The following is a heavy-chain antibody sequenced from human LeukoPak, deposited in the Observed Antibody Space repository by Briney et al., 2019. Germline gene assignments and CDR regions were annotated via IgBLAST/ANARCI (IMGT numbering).Heavy chain of an antibody. D-gene: IGHD2-15*01. V-gene: IGHV1-8*03. J-gene: IGHJ6*03. CDR2: MNPNSGNT. CDR1: GYTFTSYD. Sequence: GASVKVSCKASGYTFTSYDINWVRQATGQGLEWMGWMNPNSGNTGYAQKFQGRVTITRNTSISTAYMELSSLRSEDTAVYYCARNIVVVVARSTYYYYYMDVWGKGTTVTVSS. CDR3: ARNIVVVVARSTYYYYYMDV.